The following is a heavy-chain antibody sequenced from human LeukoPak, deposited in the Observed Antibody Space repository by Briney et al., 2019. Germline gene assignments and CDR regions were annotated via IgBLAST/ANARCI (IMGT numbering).Heavy chain of an antibody. CDR1: GGTFSNYA. CDR2: IIPMFGTT. D-gene: IGHD4-11*01. V-gene: IGHV1-69*05. Sequence: ASVKLSCKASGGTFSNYAISWVRQAPGQGLEWMGRIIPMFGTTNYAQKFQGRVTITTDESTSTAYMEVSSLRIEDTAVYYCASVTVTTWAPDGHMDVWGKGTTVTVSS. J-gene: IGHJ6*03. CDR3: ASVTVTTWAPDGHMDV.